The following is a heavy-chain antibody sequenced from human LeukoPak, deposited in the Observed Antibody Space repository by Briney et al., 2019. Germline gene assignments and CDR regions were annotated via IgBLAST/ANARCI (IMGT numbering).Heavy chain of an antibody. CDR2: IYTSGST. D-gene: IGHD2-15*01. V-gene: IGHV4-61*02. CDR1: GGSISSGSYY. J-gene: IGHJ6*03. CDR3: ARDRGFSYYYYMDV. Sequence: SQTLSLTCTVSGGSISSGSYYWSWIRQPAGKGLEWIGRIYTSGSTNYNPSLKSRVTISVDTSKNQFSLKLSSVTAADTAVYYCARDRGFSYYYYMDVWGKGTTVTVSS.